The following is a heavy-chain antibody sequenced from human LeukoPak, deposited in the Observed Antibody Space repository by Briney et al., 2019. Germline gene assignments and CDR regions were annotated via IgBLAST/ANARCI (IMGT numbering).Heavy chain of an antibody. CDR1: GCTFSSYA. CDR2: ISGSGGST. J-gene: IGHJ1*01. CDR3: AKAPIGGTAAEYFQH. Sequence: PGGSLRLSCAASGCTFSSYAMSWVGQPPGRGLEGVSAISGSGGSTYYADSVKGRVTISRDNSKNTLYLQMNSLRAEDTAVYYCAKAPIGGTAAEYFQHRGQGTLVTVSS. V-gene: IGHV3-23*01. D-gene: IGHD3-10*01.